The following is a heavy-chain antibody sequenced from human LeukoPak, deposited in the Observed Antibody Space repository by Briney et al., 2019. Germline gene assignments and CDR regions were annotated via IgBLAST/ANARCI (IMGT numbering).Heavy chain of an antibody. CDR3: AELGITMIGGV. Sequence: GGSLRLSSAASGFTFSSDTRNWVRQAPGHGLGWGSYISIGGSAIYYADSVRGRFTTSRYNAKNSLYMQMNSQRAEDTAVYYCAELGITMIGGVWGKGTPVTISS. CDR2: ISIGGSAI. J-gene: IGHJ6*04. V-gene: IGHV3-48*03. D-gene: IGHD3-10*02. CDR1: GFTFSSDT.